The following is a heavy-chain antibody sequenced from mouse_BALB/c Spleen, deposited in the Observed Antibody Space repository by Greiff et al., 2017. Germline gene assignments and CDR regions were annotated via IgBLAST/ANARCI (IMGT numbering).Heavy chain of an antibody. Sequence: QVQLQQSGAELVKPGASVKLSCKASGYTFTSYYMYWVKQRPGQGLEWIGGINPSNGGTNFNEKFKSKATLTVDKSSSTAYMQLSSLTSEDSAVYYCTRLGIYYGNLYAMDYWGQGTSVTVSS. V-gene: IGHV1S81*02. D-gene: IGHD2-1*01. CDR3: TRLGIYYGNLYAMDY. CDR1: GYTFTSYY. CDR2: INPSNGGT. J-gene: IGHJ4*01.